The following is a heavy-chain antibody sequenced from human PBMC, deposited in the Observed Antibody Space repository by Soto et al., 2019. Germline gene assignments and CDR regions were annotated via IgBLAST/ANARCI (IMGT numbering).Heavy chain of an antibody. CDR2: IIPIPGTA. Sequence: QVQLVQSGAEVKKPGSSVKVSCKASGGTFGSYAISWVRQAPGHGLEWMGGIIPIPGTANYAQKFQSRVTIAADESTSTAYMELSSLRSEDTAVYYCARSQGSSTSLEIYYYYYYGMDVWGQGTTVTVSS. CDR1: GGTFGSYA. D-gene: IGHD2-2*01. V-gene: IGHV1-69*01. J-gene: IGHJ6*02. CDR3: ARSQGSSTSLEIYYYYYYGMDV.